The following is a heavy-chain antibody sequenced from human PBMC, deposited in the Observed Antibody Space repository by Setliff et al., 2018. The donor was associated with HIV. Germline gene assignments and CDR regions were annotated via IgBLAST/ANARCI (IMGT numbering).Heavy chain of an antibody. CDR1: GGSISSYY. CDR2: IYPIGSPDYPSGNT. Sequence: SETLSLTCIVSGGSISSYYWSWIRQSPGKGLEWIGYIYPIGSPDYPSGNTVYNPSFRSRVTLSLDTSKNQFSLKLTSVTAADAAVYYCTGDYNSGSHRFDYWGQGTPVTVSS. V-gene: IGHV4-4*08. J-gene: IGHJ4*02. D-gene: IGHD3-10*01. CDR3: TGDYNSGSHRFDY.